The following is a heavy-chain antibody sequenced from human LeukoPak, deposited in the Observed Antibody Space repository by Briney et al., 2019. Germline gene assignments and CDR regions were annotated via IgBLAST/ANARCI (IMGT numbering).Heavy chain of an antibody. D-gene: IGHD4-17*01. CDR3: AKDFPPLDYGDYEEPARLGFQH. V-gene: IGHV3-30*04. Sequence: PGGSLRLSCAASGFTFSSYAMHWVRQAPGKGLEWVAVISYDGSNKYYADSVKGRFTISRDNSKNTLYLQMNSLRAEDTAVYYCAKDFPPLDYGDYEEPARLGFQHWGQGTLVTVSS. J-gene: IGHJ1*01. CDR1: GFTFSSYA. CDR2: ISYDGSNK.